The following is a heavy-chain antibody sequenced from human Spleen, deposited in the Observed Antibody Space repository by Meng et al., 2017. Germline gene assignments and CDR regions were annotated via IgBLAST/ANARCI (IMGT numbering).Heavy chain of an antibody. CDR1: GFKFDDYA. Sequence: GGSLRLSCEASGFKFDDYAMHWVRQAPGKGLEWVSGISWNSAKRVYAESVKGRFTISRDNARNSLYLQMNSLRAEDTAVYYCARNTYWRFDYWGQGTLVTVSS. D-gene: IGHD3-3*01. V-gene: IGHV3-9*01. CDR3: ARNTYWRFDY. CDR2: ISWNSAKR. J-gene: IGHJ4*02.